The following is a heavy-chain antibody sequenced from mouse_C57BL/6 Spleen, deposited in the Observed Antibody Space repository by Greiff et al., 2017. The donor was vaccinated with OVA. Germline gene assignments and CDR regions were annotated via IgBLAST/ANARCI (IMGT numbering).Heavy chain of an antibody. D-gene: IGHD1-1*01. CDR1: GYTFTSYW. CDR3: ARAEGYYGAMDY. J-gene: IGHJ4*01. V-gene: IGHV1-55*01. CDR2: IYPGSGST. Sequence: VQLQQPGAELVKPGASVKMSCKASGYTFTSYWITWVKQRPGQGLEWIGDIYPGSGSTNYNEKFKSKATLTVDTSSSTAYMQLSSLTSEDSAVYYCARAEGYYGAMDYWGQGTSVTGSS.